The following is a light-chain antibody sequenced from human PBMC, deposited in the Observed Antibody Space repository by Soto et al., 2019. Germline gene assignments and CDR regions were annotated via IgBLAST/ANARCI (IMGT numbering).Light chain of an antibody. CDR2: DAS. CDR3: QQRSNWPPT. CDR1: QRVSSY. J-gene: IGKJ5*01. Sequence: DIVLPQSPATLSLSPGERATLYCGASQRVSSYLAWYQQKPGQAPRLLIYDASNRATGIPARFSGGGSGTDFTLTISSLEPEDFAVYYCQQRSNWPPTFGQGTRLEIK. V-gene: IGKV3-11*01.